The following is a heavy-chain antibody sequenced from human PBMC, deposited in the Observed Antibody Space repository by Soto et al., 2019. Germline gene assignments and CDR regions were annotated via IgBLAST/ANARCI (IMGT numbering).Heavy chain of an antibody. V-gene: IGHV5-51*01. D-gene: IGHD2-8*01. J-gene: IGHJ6*02. Sequence: GESLKISCKGSGYRFSSYWIAWVRQMPGKGLEWMGIFYPGDSDTRYSPSFQGQVTFSVDKSNNTAYMQWRSLKASDNAMYYCARQGSNGAYYYYGMDVWGQGTAVTVSS. CDR2: FYPGDSDT. CDR1: GYRFSSYW. CDR3: ARQGSNGAYYYYGMDV.